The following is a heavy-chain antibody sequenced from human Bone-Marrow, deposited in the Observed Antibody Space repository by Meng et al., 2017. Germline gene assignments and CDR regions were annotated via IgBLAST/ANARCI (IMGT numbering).Heavy chain of an antibody. CDR3: ARSVECGDYLPYY. Sequence: LVWLGRVFVMPRGALGFSCAASWFTFCNYYMSWNRQDPGKGVEWFSYISSSGSTTYYADSVKGRFNISRDNAKNSLYLQMNSLRAEDTAVYYCARSVECGDYLPYYWGQGTLVTVSS. CDR2: ISSSGSTT. J-gene: IGHJ4*02. V-gene: IGHV3-11*04. CDR1: WFTFCNYY. D-gene: IGHD4-17*01.